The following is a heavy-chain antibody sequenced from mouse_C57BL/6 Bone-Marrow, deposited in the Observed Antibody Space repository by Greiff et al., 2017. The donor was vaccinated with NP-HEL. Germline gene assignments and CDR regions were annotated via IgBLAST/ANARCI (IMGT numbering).Heavy chain of an antibody. V-gene: IGHV1-80*01. CDR2: IYPGDGDT. J-gene: IGHJ2*01. CDR1: GYAFSSYW. CDR3: ARRGLPSYFDY. D-gene: IGHD3-3*01. Sequence: QVQLQQSGAELVKPGASVKISCKASGYAFSSYWMNWVKQRPGKGLEWIGQIYPGDGDTNYNGKFKGKATLTADKSSSTAYMQLSSLTSEDSAFYFCARRGLPSYFDYWGQGTTLTVSS.